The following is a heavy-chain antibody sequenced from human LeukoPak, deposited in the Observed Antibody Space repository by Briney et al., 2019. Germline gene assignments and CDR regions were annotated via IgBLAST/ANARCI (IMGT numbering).Heavy chain of an antibody. CDR3: ARSTVDGPFDF. Sequence: GASVKVSCRTSGYSFTTYGMNWLRQAPGQGLEWMGWISLYNGHTNYVHKFQGRITMSTDTSTSTIDMELRSLRSDDTAVYYRARSTVDGPFDFWGQGTLVTVSS. CDR1: GYSFTTYG. J-gene: IGHJ4*02. D-gene: IGHD4-11*01. V-gene: IGHV1-18*01. CDR2: ISLYNGHT.